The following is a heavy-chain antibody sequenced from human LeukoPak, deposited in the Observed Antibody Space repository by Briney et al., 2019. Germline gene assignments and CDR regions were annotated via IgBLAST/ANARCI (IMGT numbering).Heavy chain of an antibody. V-gene: IGHV4-4*07. D-gene: IGHD6-13*01. Sequence: SETLSLTCTVSDGSISSYYWSWIRQPAGKGLEWIGRIYTSGSTNYNPSLKSRVTMSVDTSKNQFSLKLSSVTAADTAVYYCARQLAAAGTAGLDYWGQGTLVTVSS. J-gene: IGHJ4*02. CDR3: ARQLAAAGTAGLDY. CDR2: IYTSGST. CDR1: DGSISSYY.